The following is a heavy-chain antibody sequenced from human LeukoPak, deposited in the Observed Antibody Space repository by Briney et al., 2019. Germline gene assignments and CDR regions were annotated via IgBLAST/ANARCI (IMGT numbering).Heavy chain of an antibody. CDR2: ISSSGSTI. Sequence: GGSLRLSCAASGFTFSDYYMSWIRQAPGKGLEWVSYISSSGSTIYYADSVKGRFTISRDNAKNSLYLQMNSLRAEDTAVYYCARDLREMATITLFDYWGQGTLVTVSS. V-gene: IGHV3-11*04. D-gene: IGHD5-24*01. CDR3: ARDLREMATITLFDY. CDR1: GFTFSDYY. J-gene: IGHJ4*02.